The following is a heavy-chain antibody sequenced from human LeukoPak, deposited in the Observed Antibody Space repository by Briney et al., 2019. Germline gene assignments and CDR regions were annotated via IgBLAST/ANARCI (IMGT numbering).Heavy chain of an antibody. CDR2: ISSSSSYI. D-gene: IGHD3-22*01. J-gene: IGHJ4*02. V-gene: IGHV3-21*01. CDR3: ARDRGLYDSSGYYYLDY. Sequence: GGSLRLSCAASGFTFSSYSMNWVRQAPGKGLEWVSSISSSSSYIYYADSVKGRFTISRDNAKNSLYLQMNSLRAEDTAVYYCARDRGLYDSSGYYYLDYWGQGTLVTVSS. CDR1: GFTFSSYS.